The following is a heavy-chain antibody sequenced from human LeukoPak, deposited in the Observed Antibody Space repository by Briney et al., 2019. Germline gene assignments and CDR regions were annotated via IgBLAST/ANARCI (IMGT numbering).Heavy chain of an antibody. Sequence: ASVKVSCKASGYTFTSYAMHWVRQAPGQRLEWMGWINAGNGNTKYSQEFQGRVTITRDTSASTAYMELSSLRSEDTAVYYCARLYYDFWSGSNAFDIWGQGTMVTVSS. V-gene: IGHV1-3*01. CDR1: GYTFTSYA. D-gene: IGHD3-3*01. J-gene: IGHJ3*02. CDR2: INAGNGNT. CDR3: ARLYYDFWSGSNAFDI.